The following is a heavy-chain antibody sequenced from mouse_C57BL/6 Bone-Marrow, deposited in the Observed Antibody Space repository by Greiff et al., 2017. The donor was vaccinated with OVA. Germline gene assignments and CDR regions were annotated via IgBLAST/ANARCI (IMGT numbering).Heavy chain of an antibody. V-gene: IGHV5-12*01. Sequence: EVKLVESGGGLVQPGGSLKLSCAASGFTFSDYYMYWVRQTPEKRLEWVAYISNGGGSTYYPDTVKGRFTISRDNAKNNLYLQMSRLKSEDTAMYYCAQLGRRAYWGQGTLVTVSA. D-gene: IGHD4-1*02. CDR3: AQLGRRAY. CDR2: ISNGGGST. CDR1: GFTFSDYY. J-gene: IGHJ3*01.